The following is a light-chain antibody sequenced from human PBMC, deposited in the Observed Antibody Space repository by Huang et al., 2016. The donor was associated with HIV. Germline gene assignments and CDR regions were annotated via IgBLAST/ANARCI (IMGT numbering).Light chain of an antibody. CDR1: QSVSGY. V-gene: IGKV3-11*01. Sequence: EIVLTQSPATLSLSPGERATLSCRAGQSVSGYLAWYQQKPGQAPRLLIYNTSNRAAGSPVRFSGSGSGTDFTLTISSLEPEDFAIYYCQLRTNRPPRYTFGQGTKLEI. CDR3: QLRTNRPPRYT. J-gene: IGKJ2*01. CDR2: NTS.